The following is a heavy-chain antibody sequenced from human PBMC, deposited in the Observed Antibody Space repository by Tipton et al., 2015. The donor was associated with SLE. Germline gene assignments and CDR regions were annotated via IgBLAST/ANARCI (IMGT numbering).Heavy chain of an antibody. D-gene: IGHD3-22*01. V-gene: IGHV3-21*03. J-gene: IGHJ4*02. CDR1: GFIFGTYS. CDR3: ARAPGYYYDSSGYYDFDY. CDR2: ISSSSNYI. Sequence: SLRLSCAASGFIFGTYSMNWVRQAPGKGLEWVSFISSSSNYIYYADLLKGRFTISRDNAKNSLFLQMNSLRAEDTAVYYCARAPGYYYDSSGYYDFDYWGQGTLVTVSS.